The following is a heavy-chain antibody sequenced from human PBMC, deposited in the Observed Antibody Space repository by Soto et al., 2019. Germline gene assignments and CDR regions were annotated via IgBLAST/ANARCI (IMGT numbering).Heavy chain of an antibody. J-gene: IGHJ4*02. V-gene: IGHV3-30-3*01. CDR2: ISYGGSNK. D-gene: IGHD3-9*01. CDR3: ARDTRITVFWTPYYFDY. Sequence: SGGSLRVACAASGFTFGSYAMHWVRQAPGKGLEWVAVISYGGSNKYYADSVKGRFTISRDNSKNTLYLQMNSLRAEDTAVYYCARDTRITVFWTPYYFDYWGQGTLVTVSS. CDR1: GFTFGSYA.